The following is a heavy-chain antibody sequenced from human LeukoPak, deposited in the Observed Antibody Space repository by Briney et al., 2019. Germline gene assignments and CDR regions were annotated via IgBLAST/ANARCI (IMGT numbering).Heavy chain of an antibody. CDR2: IYTSGST. CDR1: GGSISSYY. J-gene: IGHJ6*03. Sequence: SETLSLTCTVSGGSISSYYWSWIRQPAGKGLEWIGRIYTSGSTNYNPSLKSRVTMSVDTSKNQFSLKLSSVTAADTAVYYCARDPYSSRGYYYMDVWGKGTTVTVSS. V-gene: IGHV4-4*07. CDR3: ARDPYSSRGYYYMDV. D-gene: IGHD6-13*01.